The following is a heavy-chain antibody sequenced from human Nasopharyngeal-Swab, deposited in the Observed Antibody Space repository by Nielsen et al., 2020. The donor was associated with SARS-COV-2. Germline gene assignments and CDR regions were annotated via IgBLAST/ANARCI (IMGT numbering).Heavy chain of an antibody. Sequence: GESLKISRAASGFTFSDYGLHWVRQAPGKGLEWVAFTRYDGSNKFYADSVKGRFTISRDNSKNTLYLQMNSLRPEDTAVYYCAKERTEYYDGSGPIDYWGQGTLVTVSS. J-gene: IGHJ4*02. CDR2: TRYDGSNK. CDR3: AKERTEYYDGSGPIDY. CDR1: GFTFSDYG. V-gene: IGHV3-30*02. D-gene: IGHD3-22*01.